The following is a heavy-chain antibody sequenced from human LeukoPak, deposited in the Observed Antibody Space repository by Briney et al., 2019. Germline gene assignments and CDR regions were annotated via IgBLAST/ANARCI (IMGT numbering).Heavy chain of an antibody. V-gene: IGHV3-53*01. J-gene: IGHJ4*02. CDR2: IYSGGTS. D-gene: IGHD3/OR15-3a*01. CDR3: ARGRDWVEY. CDR1: GFTVSSNY. Sequence: PGGSLRLSCAASGFTVSSNYMTWVRQAPGKGLEWVSIIYSGGTSYYADSVKGRLTISRDKSKNTVYLQMNSLRAEDTAVYYCARGRDWVEYWGQGTLVTVSS.